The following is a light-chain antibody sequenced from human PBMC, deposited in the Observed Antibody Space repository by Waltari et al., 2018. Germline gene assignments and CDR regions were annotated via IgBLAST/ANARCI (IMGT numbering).Light chain of an antibody. CDR1: SSDVGDYNY. J-gene: IGLJ3*02. Sequence: QSALTQPRSVSGSPGQSVTISCPGTSSDVGDYNYVYWYQQRPGKAPKLMIYDVSERPSGVPHRFSGSKSGNTASLTISGLQAEDEGDYYCCSFSGSYTVVFGGGTKLTVL. CDR3: CSFSGSYTVV. V-gene: IGLV2-11*01. CDR2: DVS.